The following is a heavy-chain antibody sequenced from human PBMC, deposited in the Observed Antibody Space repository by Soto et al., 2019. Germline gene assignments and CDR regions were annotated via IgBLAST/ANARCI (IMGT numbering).Heavy chain of an antibody. V-gene: IGHV4-61*08. Sequence: PSETLSLTCTVSGGSVSSGGYFWSWIRQPPGKGLEWIAYIYYSGSSNYNPSLKSRVSISVDRSKNQFSLKLNSVTAADTAVYFCARETVETGWLVVASDWGQGTLVTVSS. CDR3: ARETVETGWLVVASD. CDR1: GGSVSSGGYF. J-gene: IGHJ1*01. CDR2: IYYSGSS. D-gene: IGHD6-19*01.